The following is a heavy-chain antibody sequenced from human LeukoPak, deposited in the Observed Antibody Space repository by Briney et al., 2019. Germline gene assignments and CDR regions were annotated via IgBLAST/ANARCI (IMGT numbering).Heavy chain of an antibody. CDR3: ARDWGWQFSGQYFLVY. Sequence: SETLSLTCTVSGDSIRNYYWSWIRQPAGKGLEWIGRMYGSGSAEYNPSLKSRLTMSVDTSKSQFFLKLSSVTAADTAVYYCARDWGWQFSGQYFLVYWGQGTLVTVSS. D-gene: IGHD3-16*01. CDR2: MYGSGSA. V-gene: IGHV4-4*07. J-gene: IGHJ4*02. CDR1: GDSIRNYY.